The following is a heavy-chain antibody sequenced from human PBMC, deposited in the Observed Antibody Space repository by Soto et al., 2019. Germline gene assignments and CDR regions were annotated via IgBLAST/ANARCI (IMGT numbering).Heavy chain of an antibody. Sequence: QVQLVQSGAEVKNPGASVKVSCKASGYTFTTYYMHWLRQARGQGLEWMGIITPTDGSTRYDQKFQDIVTMTRDTSTSTDYMELSSLRSEDTAGYYCARAVSTKTAAIDYWGQGTLVTVSS. CDR3: ARAVSTKTAAIDY. V-gene: IGHV1-46*01. CDR1: GYTFTTYY. CDR2: ITPTDGST. D-gene: IGHD4-17*01. J-gene: IGHJ4*02.